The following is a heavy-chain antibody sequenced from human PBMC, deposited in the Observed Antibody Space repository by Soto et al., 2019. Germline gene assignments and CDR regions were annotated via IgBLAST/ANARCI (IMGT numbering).Heavy chain of an antibody. Sequence: QDQLVQSGAEVKKPGASVKVSCKASVFTSSGISWVRQAPGQRLEWLGWISTHNGNTIYAQKFQGRVIMTMDTSTTPVYMELRSLRPDDTAVYLCAREVILGPFDAYDLWGQGTMFTVSS. CDR3: AREVILGPFDAYDL. CDR2: ISTHNGNT. CDR1: VFTSSG. V-gene: IGHV1-18*04. J-gene: IGHJ3*01. D-gene: IGHD3-3*01.